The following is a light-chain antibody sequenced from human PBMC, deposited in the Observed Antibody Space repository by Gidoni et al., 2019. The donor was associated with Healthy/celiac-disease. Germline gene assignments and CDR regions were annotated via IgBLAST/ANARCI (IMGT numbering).Light chain of an antibody. CDR1: QSLLHSNGYNY. CDR3: MQALQTPFT. Sequence: IMMPQSPLSLPVTPGAPASISCRSSQSLLHSNGYNYLDWYLQKPGQSPQLLIYLGSNRASGVPDRFSGSGSGTDFTLKISRVEAEDVGVYYCMQALQTPFTFGPGTKVEIK. V-gene: IGKV2-28*01. J-gene: IGKJ3*01. CDR2: LGS.